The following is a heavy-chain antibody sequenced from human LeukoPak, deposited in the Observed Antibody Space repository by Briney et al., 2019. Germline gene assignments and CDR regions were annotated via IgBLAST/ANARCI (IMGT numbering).Heavy chain of an antibody. CDR1: GVSFSGYY. CDR3: ARVLAVTGTPKRFDY. V-gene: IGHV4-34*01. J-gene: IGHJ4*02. Sequence: SETLSLTCAVYGVSFSGYYWSWIRQPPGKGLEWIGEINHSGSTNYNPSLKSRLTISVDTSKNQFSLKLNTVTAADTAVYYCARVLAVTGTPKRFDYWGQGTLVTVSS. CDR2: INHSGST. D-gene: IGHD6-19*01.